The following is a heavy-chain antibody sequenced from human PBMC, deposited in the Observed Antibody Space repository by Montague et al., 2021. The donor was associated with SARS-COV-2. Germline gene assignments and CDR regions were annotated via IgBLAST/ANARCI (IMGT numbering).Heavy chain of an antibody. Sequence: SETLSLTCAVYGGSFSGYYWSWIPQPPGKGLEWIGEIYHSGSTNYNPSLKSRVTISVDKSKNQFSLKLSSVTAADTAVYYCARGWNYDYWGQGTLVTVSS. CDR1: GGSFSGYY. V-gene: IGHV4-34*01. D-gene: IGHD1-1*01. J-gene: IGHJ4*02. CDR2: IYHSGST. CDR3: ARGWNYDY.